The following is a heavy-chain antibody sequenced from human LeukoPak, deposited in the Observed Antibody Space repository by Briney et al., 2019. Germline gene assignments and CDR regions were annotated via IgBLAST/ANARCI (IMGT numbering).Heavy chain of an antibody. D-gene: IGHD1-26*01. J-gene: IGHJ3*02. CDR2: ISSSSSYI. V-gene: IGHV3-21*01. Sequence: GGSLRLSCAASGFTFSSYSMNWVRQAPGKGLEWVSSISSSSSYIYYADSVKGRFTISRDNAKNSLYLQMNSLRAEDTAVYYCARYMGGSYLDAFDIWGQGTMVTVSS. CDR3: ARYMGGSYLDAFDI. CDR1: GFTFSSYS.